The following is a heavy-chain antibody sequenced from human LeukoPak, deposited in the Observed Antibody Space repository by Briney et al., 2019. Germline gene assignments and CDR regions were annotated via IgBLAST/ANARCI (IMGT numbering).Heavy chain of an antibody. Sequence: PSETLSLTCTVSGGSISSYYWSWIRQPAGKGLEWIGRIYTSGSTNYNPSLKSRATMSVDTSKNQFSLKLSSVTAADTAVYYCARDLVGATGFYYFDYWGQGTLVTVSS. J-gene: IGHJ4*02. CDR2: IYTSGST. CDR3: ARDLVGATGFYYFDY. CDR1: GGSISSYY. V-gene: IGHV4-4*07. D-gene: IGHD1-26*01.